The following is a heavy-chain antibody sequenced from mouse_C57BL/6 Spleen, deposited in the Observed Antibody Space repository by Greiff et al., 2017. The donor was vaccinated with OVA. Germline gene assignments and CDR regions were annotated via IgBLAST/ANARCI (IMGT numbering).Heavy chain of an antibody. CDR2: ISSGSSTI. J-gene: IGHJ3*01. D-gene: IGHD2-1*01. CDR1: GFTFSDYG. V-gene: IGHV5-17*01. CDR3: PAYGNLFAY. Sequence: VQLQQSGGGLVKPGGSLKLSCAASGFTFSDYGMHWVRQAPEKGLEWVAYISSGSSTIYYADTVKGRFTISRDNAKNTLFLQMTSLRSEDTAMYYCPAYGNLFAYWGQGTLVTVSA.